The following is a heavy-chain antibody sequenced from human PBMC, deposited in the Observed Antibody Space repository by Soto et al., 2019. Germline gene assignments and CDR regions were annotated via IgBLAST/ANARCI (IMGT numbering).Heavy chain of an antibody. CDR2: IDWDDDK. Sequence: ESGPTLVNPTQTLTLTCTFSGFSLSTSGMCVSWIRQPPGKALEWLALIDWDDDKYYSTSLKTRLTISKDTSKNQVVLTMTNMDPVDTATYYCARVTTFELELGYYYYGMDVWGQGTTVTVSS. J-gene: IGHJ6*02. V-gene: IGHV2-70*01. D-gene: IGHD1-7*01. CDR1: GFSLSTSGMC. CDR3: ARVTTFELELGYYYYGMDV.